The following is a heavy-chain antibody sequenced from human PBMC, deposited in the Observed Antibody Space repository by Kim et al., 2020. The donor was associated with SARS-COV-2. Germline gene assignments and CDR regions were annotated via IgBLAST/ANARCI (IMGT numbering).Heavy chain of an antibody. CDR2: IYYSGST. CDR1: GGSISSGGYY. J-gene: IGHJ4*02. Sequence: SETLSLTCTVSGGSISSGGYYWSWIRQHPGKGLEWIGYIYYSGSTYYNPSLKSRVTISVDTSKNQFSLKLSSVTAADTAVYYCARTNNALGGYSYGYYFDYWGQGTLVTVSS. CDR3: ARTNNALGGYSYGYYFDY. V-gene: IGHV4-31*03. D-gene: IGHD5-18*01.